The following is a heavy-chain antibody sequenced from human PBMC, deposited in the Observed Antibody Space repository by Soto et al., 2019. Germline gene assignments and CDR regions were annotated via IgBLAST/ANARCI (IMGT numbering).Heavy chain of an antibody. CDR1: GGSISSSSYY. CDR2: IYYSGST. J-gene: IGHJ1*01. CDR3: SSLPSAAAGTTFPF. D-gene: IGHD6-13*01. V-gene: IGHV4-39*01. Sequence: SETLSLSCTVSGGSISSSSYYWGWIRQPPGKGLEWIGSIYYSGSTFYNPSLKSRVTISVDTSKNQFSLKLSSVTAADTAVYYCSSLPSAAAGTTFPFWAQRTLVTVSS.